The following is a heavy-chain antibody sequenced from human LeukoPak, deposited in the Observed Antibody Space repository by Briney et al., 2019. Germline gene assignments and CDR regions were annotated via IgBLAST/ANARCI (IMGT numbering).Heavy chain of an antibody. CDR3: ARVVYDSSAGAFDI. D-gene: IGHD3-22*01. J-gene: IGHJ3*02. Sequence: GASVKVSCKASGYTFTGYYMHWVRQAPGQGLEWMGWIKPNSGGTNYAQKFQGRVTMTRDTSISTAYMELSRLRSDDTAVYYCARVVYDSSAGAFDIWGQGTMVTVSS. CDR1: GYTFTGYY. V-gene: IGHV1-2*02. CDR2: IKPNSGGT.